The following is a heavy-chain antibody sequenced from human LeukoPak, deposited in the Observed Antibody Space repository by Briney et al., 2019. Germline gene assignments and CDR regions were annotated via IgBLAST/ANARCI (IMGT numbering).Heavy chain of an antibody. D-gene: IGHD1-14*01. CDR2: IYYSGST. J-gene: IGHJ6*02. Sequence: SETLSLTCTVSGGSISSYYWSWIRQPPGKGLEWIGYIYYSGSTNYNPSLKSRVTISVDTSKNQFSLKLSSVTAADTAVYYCARCIKNRLYYYYGMDVWGQGTTVTVSS. CDR3: ARCIKNRLYYYYGMDV. V-gene: IGHV4-59*01. CDR1: GGSISSYY.